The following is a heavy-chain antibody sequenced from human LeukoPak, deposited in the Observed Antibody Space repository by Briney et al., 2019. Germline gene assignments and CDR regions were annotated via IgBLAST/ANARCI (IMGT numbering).Heavy chain of an antibody. CDR2: INPSGGST. V-gene: IGHV1-46*01. D-gene: IGHD3-10*01. Sequence: GASVKVSCKTSGGTFSSYAITWVRQAPGQGLEWMGIINPSGGSTSYAQKFQGRVTMTRDMSTSTVYMELSSLRSEDTAVYYCARVGVQGRNYYYYYMDVWGKGTTVTVSS. CDR3: ARVGVQGRNYYYYYMDV. J-gene: IGHJ6*03. CDR1: GGTFSSYA.